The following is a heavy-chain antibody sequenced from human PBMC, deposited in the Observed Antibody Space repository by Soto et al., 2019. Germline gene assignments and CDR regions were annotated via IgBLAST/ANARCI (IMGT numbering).Heavy chain of an antibody. J-gene: IGHJ5*02. CDR3: AREVNSSPARGPNWFDP. CDR2: TYHRGTT. V-gene: IGHV4-4*02. Sequence: QVQLQESGPGLVQPSGTLSLTCAVSGDSINNSHWWSWVRQTPGKGLEWIGETYHRGTTNYNPSPKTRITISIDKSKNQFSLKMNSVTAADTAVYYCAREVNSSPARGPNWFDPWGQGTLVTVSS. D-gene: IGHD6-13*01. CDR1: GDSINNSHW.